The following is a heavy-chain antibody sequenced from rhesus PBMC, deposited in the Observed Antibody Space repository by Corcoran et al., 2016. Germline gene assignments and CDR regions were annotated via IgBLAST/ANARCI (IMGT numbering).Heavy chain of an antibody. CDR3: ARRPWESSWSVYFDY. CDR1: GGSISGYY. Sequence: QVQLQESGPGPVTPSATLSLTCAVPGGSISGYYWSWIRQPRGTGPDGVGRIDGSGGSTDYNPSLKGRVTISTDTSKNQFSLKLSSVTAADTAVYYCARRPWESSWSVYFDYWGQGVLVTVSS. J-gene: IGHJ4*01. D-gene: IGHD6-13*01. V-gene: IGHV4-160*01. CDR2: IDGSGGST.